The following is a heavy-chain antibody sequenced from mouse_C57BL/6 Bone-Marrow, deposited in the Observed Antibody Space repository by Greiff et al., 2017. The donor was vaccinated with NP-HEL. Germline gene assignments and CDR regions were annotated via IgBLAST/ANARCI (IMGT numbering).Heavy chain of an antibody. V-gene: IGHV1-80*01. D-gene: IGHD3-3*01. J-gene: IGHJ2*01. CDR1: GYAFSSYW. CDR2: LYPGDGDT. Sequence: VQLQQSGAELVKPGASVKLSCKASGYAFSSYWMHWVKQRPGKGLEWIGQLYPGDGDTNYNGKFKGKATLTADKSSSTAYMQLSSLTSEDSAVYFCAKGWNYFDYWGQGTTLTVSS. CDR3: AKGWNYFDY.